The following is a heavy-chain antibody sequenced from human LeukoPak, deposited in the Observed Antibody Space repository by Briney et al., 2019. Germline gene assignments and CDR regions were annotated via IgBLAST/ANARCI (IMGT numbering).Heavy chain of an antibody. J-gene: IGHJ6*03. CDR2: IYYSGST. CDR3: ARDSTPGYYYDSSGYYPYYYYYMDV. CDR1: GGSISSSSYY. D-gene: IGHD3-22*01. V-gene: IGHV4-39*02. Sequence: SETLSLTCTVSGGSISSSSYYWGWIRQPPGKGLEWIGSIYYSGSTYYNPSLKSRVTISVDTSKNQFSLKLSSVTAADTAVYYCARDSTPGYYYDSSGYYPYYYYYMDVWGKGTTVTVSS.